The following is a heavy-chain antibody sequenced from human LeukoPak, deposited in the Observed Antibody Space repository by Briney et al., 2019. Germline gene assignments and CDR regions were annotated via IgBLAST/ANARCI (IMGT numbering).Heavy chain of an antibody. Sequence: PSETPSLTCAVYGGSFSGYYWSWIRQPPGKGLEWIGEINHSGSTNYNPSLKSRVTISVDTSKNQFSLKLSSVTAADTAVYYCARDPGLNSSRRHDYWGQGTLVTVSS. V-gene: IGHV4-34*01. D-gene: IGHD6-13*01. CDR3: ARDPGLNSSRRHDY. CDR1: GGSFSGYY. CDR2: INHSGST. J-gene: IGHJ4*02.